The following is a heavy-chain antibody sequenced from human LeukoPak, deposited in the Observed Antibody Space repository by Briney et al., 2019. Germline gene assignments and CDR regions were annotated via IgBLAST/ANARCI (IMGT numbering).Heavy chain of an antibody. CDR3: ARDGYSGYEFDY. CDR2: IYTSGST. J-gene: IGHJ4*02. V-gene: IGHV4-61*02. CDR1: GGSISSGSYY. Sequence: SETLSLTCTVSGGSISSGSYYWSWIRQPAGKGLEWIGRIYTSGSTNYNPSLKSRVTMSVDTSKNQFSLKLSSVTAADTAVYYCARDGYSGYEFDYWGQGTLVTVSS. D-gene: IGHD5-12*01.